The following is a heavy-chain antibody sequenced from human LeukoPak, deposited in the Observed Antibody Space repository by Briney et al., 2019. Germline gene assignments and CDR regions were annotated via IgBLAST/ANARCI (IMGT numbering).Heavy chain of an antibody. V-gene: IGHV3-7*01. CDR3: ARDLYRIVVVPHYFDY. J-gene: IGHJ4*02. Sequence: GGSLRLSCAASGFTFSSYWMSWVRQAPGKGLEWVANIKKDGSEKYYVDSVKGRFTFSRDNAKNSLYLQMNSLRAEDTAVYYCARDLYRIVVVPHYFDYWGQGTLVTVSS. CDR2: IKKDGSEK. D-gene: IGHD3-22*01. CDR1: GFTFSSYW.